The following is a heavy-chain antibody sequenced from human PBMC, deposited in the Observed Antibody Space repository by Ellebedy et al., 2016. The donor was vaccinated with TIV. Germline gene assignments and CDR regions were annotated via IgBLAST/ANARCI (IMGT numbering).Heavy chain of an antibody. CDR1: GFTFSSYA. CDR2: ISYDGSNE. V-gene: IGHV3-30-3*01. Sequence: GESLKISXATSGFTFSSYAMHWVRQAPGKGLEWVAVISYDGSNEYYADSVKGRFTISRDNSKNTLYLQMNSLRADDTAVYYCAKEVRNYYYYGMDVWGQGTTVTVSS. CDR3: AKEVRNYYYYGMDV. J-gene: IGHJ6*02.